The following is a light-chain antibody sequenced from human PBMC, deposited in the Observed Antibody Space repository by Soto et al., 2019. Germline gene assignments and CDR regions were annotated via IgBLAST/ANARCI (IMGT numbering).Light chain of an antibody. J-gene: IGKJ4*01. CDR3: QQRSIWPLT. V-gene: IGKV3-11*01. Sequence: EIVLTQSPATLSLSPGDRATLSCRASQSVGSYLAWYQQKPGQGPRLLIYDASNRATGIPARFSGSGSGTDFTLTISSLEPEDVVVYYCQQRSIWPLTFGGGTKVDIK. CDR2: DAS. CDR1: QSVGSY.